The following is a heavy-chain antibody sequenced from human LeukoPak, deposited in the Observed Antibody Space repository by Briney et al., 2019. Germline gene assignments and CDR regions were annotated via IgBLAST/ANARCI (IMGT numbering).Heavy chain of an antibody. CDR3: ARDTIYGAFDI. CDR2: IYYSGST. Sequence: SETLSLTCTVSGDSINSYYLNWIRQVPGKGLEWLGHIYYSGSTFYSPSLKGRLTISVDTCKSHFSLHLKSVTAADPAVYYCARDTIYGAFDIWGQGTMVTVSS. CDR1: GDSINSYY. V-gene: IGHV4-59*01. D-gene: IGHD3-3*01. J-gene: IGHJ3*02.